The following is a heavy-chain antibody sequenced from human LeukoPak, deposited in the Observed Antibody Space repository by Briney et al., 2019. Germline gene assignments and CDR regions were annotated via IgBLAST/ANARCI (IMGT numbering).Heavy chain of an antibody. Sequence: SETLSLTCTVSGGSISSYYWSWIRQPPGKGLEWIGYIYYSGSTNYNPSLKSRVTISVDTSKNQFSLKLSSVTAADTAVYYCAKDQRWESPHYLDSWGQGTLVTVSS. CDR1: GGSISSYY. D-gene: IGHD1-26*01. CDR3: AKDQRWESPHYLDS. J-gene: IGHJ4*02. V-gene: IGHV4-59*01. CDR2: IYYSGST.